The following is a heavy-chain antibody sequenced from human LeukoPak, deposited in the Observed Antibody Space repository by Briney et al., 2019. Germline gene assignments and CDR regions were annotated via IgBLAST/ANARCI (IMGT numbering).Heavy chain of an antibody. CDR2: INPNSGGT. D-gene: IGHD5-12*01. Sequence: GASVKVSCKASGYTFTGYHMHWVRQAPGQGLEWMGWINPNSGGTDYAQKFQGRVTMTRNTSMSTAYLELSGLKSEDTAIYYCAGGWEPYDYFFDPWGQGTLVTVSS. J-gene: IGHJ5*02. CDR3: AGGWEPYDYFFDP. CDR1: GYTFTGYH. V-gene: IGHV1-2*02.